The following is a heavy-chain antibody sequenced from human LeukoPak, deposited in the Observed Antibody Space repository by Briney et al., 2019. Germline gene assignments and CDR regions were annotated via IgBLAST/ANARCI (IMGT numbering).Heavy chain of an antibody. CDR3: ARANVEAVAGTYRYYGMDV. V-gene: IGHV1-46*01. Sequence: GASVTVSCTASGYTFTNYYIHWVRQAPGQGLEWMGIINPTGGSTTYAQKFQGRVTMTRDTSTSTVYMDLSSLRFEDTAVYYCARANVEAVAGTYRYYGMDVWGQGTTVTVSS. CDR1: GYTFTNYY. J-gene: IGHJ6*02. CDR2: INPTGGST. D-gene: IGHD6-19*01.